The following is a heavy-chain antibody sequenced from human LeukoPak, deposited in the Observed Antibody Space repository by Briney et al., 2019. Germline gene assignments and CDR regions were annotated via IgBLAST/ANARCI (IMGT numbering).Heavy chain of an antibody. D-gene: IGHD3-10*01. J-gene: IGHJ4*02. CDR2: LSGSGGGT. CDR1: GITLSNYG. Sequence: GGSLRLSCAVSGITLSNYGMSWVRQAPGKGLEWVAGLSGSGGGTNYADSVQGRFTISRDNPKNTLYLQMNSPRAEDTAVYFCAKRGVVIRVFLVGFHKEAYYFDSWGQGALVTVSS. V-gene: IGHV3-23*01. CDR3: AKRGVVIRVFLVGFHKEAYYFDS.